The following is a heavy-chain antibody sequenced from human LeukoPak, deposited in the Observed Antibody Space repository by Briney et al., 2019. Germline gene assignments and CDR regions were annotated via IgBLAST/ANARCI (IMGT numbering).Heavy chain of an antibody. CDR3: ARGEFGDLWSGYSLPWFDP. J-gene: IGHJ5*02. V-gene: IGHV4-34*01. CDR2: INHSGST. D-gene: IGHD3-3*01. CDR1: GGSFSGYY. Sequence: PSETLSLTCAVYGGSFSGYYWSWIRQPPGKGLEWLGEINHSGSTNYNPSLKSRVTISVDTSKNQFSLKLSSVTAADTAVYYCARGEFGDLWSGYSLPWFDPWGQGTLVTVSS.